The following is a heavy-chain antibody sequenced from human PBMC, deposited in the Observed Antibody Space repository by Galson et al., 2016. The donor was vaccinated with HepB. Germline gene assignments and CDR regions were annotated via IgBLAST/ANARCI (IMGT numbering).Heavy chain of an antibody. D-gene: IGHD1-26*01. J-gene: IGHJ4*02. CDR2: IYQTGTA. Sequence: SETLSLTCAVSGASISNNSWWGWVRQSPEKGLEWIGEIYQTGTANYNPPFTRRATISVDKSKNQISLRLDSVTAADTAVYYCTRGNLGAYATMAFDYWGQGSLVTVSS. CDR1: GASISNNSW. V-gene: IGHV4-4*02. CDR3: TRGNLGAYATMAFDY.